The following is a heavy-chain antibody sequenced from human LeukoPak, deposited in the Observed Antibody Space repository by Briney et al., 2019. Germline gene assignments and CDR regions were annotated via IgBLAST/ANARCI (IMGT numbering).Heavy chain of an antibody. CDR2: SNAGNGNT. Sequence: ASVKVSCKASGYTFTSYAMHWVRQAPGQRLEWMGWSNAGNGNTKYSQEFQGRVTITRDTSASTAYMELSSLRSEDTAIYYCTANLISIFGAGYWGQGTLVTVSS. CDR1: GYTFTSYA. D-gene: IGHD3-3*01. V-gene: IGHV1-3*02. CDR3: TANLISIFGAGY. J-gene: IGHJ4*02.